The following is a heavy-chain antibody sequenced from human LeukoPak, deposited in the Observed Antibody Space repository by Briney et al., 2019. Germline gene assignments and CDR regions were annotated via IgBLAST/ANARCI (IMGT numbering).Heavy chain of an antibody. CDR3: ARRGDYGDY. V-gene: IGHV3-30*03. J-gene: IGHJ4*02. Sequence: PGRSLRLSCAASGFTFSSYGMHWVRQAPGKGLEWVAVISYDGSNKYYADSVKGRFTISRDNSKNTLYLQMNSLRAEDTAVYYCARRGDYGDYLGQGTLVTVSS. CDR2: ISYDGSNK. CDR1: GFTFSSYG.